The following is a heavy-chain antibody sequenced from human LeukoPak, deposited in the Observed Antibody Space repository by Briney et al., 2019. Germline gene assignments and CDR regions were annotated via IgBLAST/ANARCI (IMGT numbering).Heavy chain of an antibody. V-gene: IGHV3-15*07. CDR2: IKRETDGGTT. Sequence: GGSLRLSCAVSGLSLRNVWMNWLRQAPGNGLEWVGLIKRETDGGTTDFAAPVKGRFTISRDDSKNTLYLQMNRLTSEDTAVYYCAQGSGFYYDYWGQGTLVTVSS. CDR3: AQGSGFYYDY. D-gene: IGHD3-22*01. J-gene: IGHJ4*02. CDR1: GLSLRNVW.